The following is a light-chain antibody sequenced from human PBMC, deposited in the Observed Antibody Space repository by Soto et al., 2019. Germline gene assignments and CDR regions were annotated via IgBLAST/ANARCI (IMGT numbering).Light chain of an antibody. CDR3: QSYSNPNWV. CDR2: DND. Sequence: NFMLTQPHSVSESPGQTVIISCTRSSGSFASSYAQWFQQRPGSSPTTVIYDNDHRPSGIPDRFSGSSDTSSASASLTISGLQSEDEADYFCQSYSNPNWVFGGGTKLTVL. CDR1: SGSFASSY. V-gene: IGLV6-57*01. J-gene: IGLJ3*02.